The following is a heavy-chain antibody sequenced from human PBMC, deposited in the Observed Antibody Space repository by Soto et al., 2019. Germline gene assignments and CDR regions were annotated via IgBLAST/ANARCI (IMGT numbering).Heavy chain of an antibody. V-gene: IGHV1-46*01. CDR1: GYTFTSYY. J-gene: IGHJ1*01. CDR2: INPSGGST. D-gene: IGHD6-6*01. Sequence: QVQLVQSGAEVKKPGASVKVSCKASGYTFTSYYMHWVRQAPGQGLEWMGIINPSGGSTSYAQKCQGRVTMTRDTATSKVYRELIRVRSDDTAMYYCARDRGYSSSAEGPQYFQHWGQGTLVTVSS. CDR3: ARDRGYSSSAEGPQYFQH.